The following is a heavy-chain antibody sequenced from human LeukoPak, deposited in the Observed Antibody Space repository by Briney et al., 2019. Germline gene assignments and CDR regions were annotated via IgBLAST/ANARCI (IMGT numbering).Heavy chain of an antibody. Sequence: PGGSLRLSCAASGFTFSSYWMHWVRQAPGKGLVWVSHINSDGSTTSYADSVKGRFTISRDNAKNTLYLQMNSLRAEDTAVYYCARDYYGSGSYDWGQGTLVTVSS. V-gene: IGHV3-74*01. CDR3: ARDYYGSGSYD. D-gene: IGHD3-10*01. CDR1: GFTFSSYW. J-gene: IGHJ4*02. CDR2: INSDGSTT.